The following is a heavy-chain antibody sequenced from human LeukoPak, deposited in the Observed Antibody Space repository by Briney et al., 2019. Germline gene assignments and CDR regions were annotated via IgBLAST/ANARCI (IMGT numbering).Heavy chain of an antibody. CDR2: INPNSGGT. D-gene: IGHD2-2*01. CDR1: GYTFTGYY. Sequence: ASVKVSCKASGYTFTGYYMHWVRQAPGQGLEWMGWINPNSGGTNYAQKLQGRVTMTTDTSTSAAYMELRSLRSDDTAVYYCARVQLCSSTSCHNWFDPWGQGTLVTVSS. V-gene: IGHV1-2*02. CDR3: ARVQLCSSTSCHNWFDP. J-gene: IGHJ5*02.